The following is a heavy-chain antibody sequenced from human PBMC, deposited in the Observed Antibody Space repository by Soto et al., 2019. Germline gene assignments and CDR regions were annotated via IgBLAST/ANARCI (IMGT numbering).Heavy chain of an antibody. V-gene: IGHV4-4*02. J-gene: IGHJ5*02. CDR2: IYHSGST. Sequence: QVQLQESGPGLVKPSGTLSLTCAVSGGSISSSNWWSWVRQPPGKGLEWIGEIYHSGSTNYNPSLKSRVTISVDKSKNQFSLKLSSVTGADTAVYYCAREGYSSSWGSNNWFNPWGQGTLVTVSS. CDR3: AREGYSSSWGSNNWFNP. CDR1: GGSISSSNW. D-gene: IGHD6-13*01.